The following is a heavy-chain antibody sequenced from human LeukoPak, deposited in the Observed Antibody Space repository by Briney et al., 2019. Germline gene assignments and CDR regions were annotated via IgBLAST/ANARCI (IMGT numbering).Heavy chain of an antibody. J-gene: IGHJ4*02. CDR2: IIPIFGTA. CDR1: GGTFSSYA. Sequence: SVKVACKAYGGTFSSYAISWVRQAPGQGLEWMGGIIPIFGTANYAQKFQGRVTITTDESTSTAYMELSSLRSEDTAVYYCARDRGYSYGYYFDYWGQGTLVTVSS. CDR3: ARDRGYSYGYYFDY. D-gene: IGHD5-18*01. V-gene: IGHV1-69*05.